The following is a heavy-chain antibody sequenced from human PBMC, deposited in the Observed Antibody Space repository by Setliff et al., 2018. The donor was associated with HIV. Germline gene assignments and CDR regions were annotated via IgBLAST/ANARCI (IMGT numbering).Heavy chain of an antibody. J-gene: IGHJ6*03. Sequence: SETLSLTCTVSGGSISSYYWSWIRQPPGKGLEWIGHIYIGSTNYNPSLKSRVTISADTSKNQFSLRSEDTAVYYCAKAFSMASTGGYYNMDVWGKGTTVTVSS. CDR1: GGSISSYY. CDR3: AKAFSMASTGGYYNMDV. D-gene: IGHD1-1*01. CDR2: IYIGST. V-gene: IGHV4-4*08.